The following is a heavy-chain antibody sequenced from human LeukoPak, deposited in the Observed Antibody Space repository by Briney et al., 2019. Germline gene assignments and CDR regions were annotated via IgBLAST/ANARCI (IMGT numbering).Heavy chain of an antibody. CDR2: INPDSGGT. CDR1: GYTFTGYY. CDR3: AREGSGWYGNFDY. V-gene: IGHV1-2*02. Sequence: WASVKVSCKASGYTFTGYYMHWVRQAPGQGLEWMGWINPDSGGTNYAQKFQGRVTMTRDTSISTAYMEVSRLRSDDTAVYYCAREGSGWYGNFDYWGQGTLVTVSS. D-gene: IGHD6-19*01. J-gene: IGHJ4*02.